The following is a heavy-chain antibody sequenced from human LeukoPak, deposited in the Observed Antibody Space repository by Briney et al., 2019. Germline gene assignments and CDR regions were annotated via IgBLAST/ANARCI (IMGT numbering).Heavy chain of an antibody. Sequence: GASVKVSCKASGYTFTSYYMHWVRQAPGQGLEWMGIINPSGGSTSYAQKFQGRVTMTRDTSISTAYMELSRLRSDDTAVYYCAITYYDILTGRGGAFDIWGQGTMVTVSS. CDR3: AITYYDILTGRGGAFDI. CDR1: GYTFTSYY. V-gene: IGHV1-46*01. J-gene: IGHJ3*02. D-gene: IGHD3-9*01. CDR2: INPSGGST.